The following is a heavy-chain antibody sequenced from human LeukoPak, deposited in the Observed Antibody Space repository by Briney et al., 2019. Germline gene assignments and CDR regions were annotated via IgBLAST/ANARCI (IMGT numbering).Heavy chain of an antibody. Sequence: AGGSLRLSCAASGFTFSSYEMNWVRQAPGKGLEWVSYISNRGNTIYYADSVKGRFTISRDDAKNSLYLQMNSLRAEDTAVYYCARAENTGYDPLLSYYYYYMDVWGKGTTVTVSS. V-gene: IGHV3-48*03. CDR1: GFTFSSYE. D-gene: IGHD5-12*01. CDR3: ARAENTGYDPLLSYYYYYMDV. CDR2: ISNRGNTI. J-gene: IGHJ6*03.